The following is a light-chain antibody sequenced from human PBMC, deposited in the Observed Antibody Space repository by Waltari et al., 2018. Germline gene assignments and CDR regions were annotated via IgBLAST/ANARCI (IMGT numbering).Light chain of an antibody. CDR1: QSGSRNY. Sequence: IVLTQSSGSLSLSPGERATLSCKANQSGSRNYLAWYQQKPGLAHRLRIFDASSRATGIPDRFSGSGSGTNFTLTISRLEPEDFALYYCQQYDSFPRTFGHGTKVEIK. CDR2: DAS. J-gene: IGKJ1*01. CDR3: QQYDSFPRT. V-gene: IGKV3-20*01.